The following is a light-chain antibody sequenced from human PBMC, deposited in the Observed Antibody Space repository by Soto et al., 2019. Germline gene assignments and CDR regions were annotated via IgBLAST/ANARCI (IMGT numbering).Light chain of an antibody. CDR1: HRVNNY. CDR2: DAS. Sequence: EILMTQSPATLSVSPGERATLSWXASHRVNNYLAWYQQRPGQAPRLLIYDASTRATGIPARFSGSGSGTEFTLTISSPQSEDFAVYYCQQYNNWPVTFGGGTKVDIK. CDR3: QQYNNWPVT. V-gene: IGKV3-15*01. J-gene: IGKJ4*01.